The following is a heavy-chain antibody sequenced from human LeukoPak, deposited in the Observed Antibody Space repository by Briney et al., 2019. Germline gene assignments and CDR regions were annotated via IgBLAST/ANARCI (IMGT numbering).Heavy chain of an antibody. Sequence: GGSLRLSCAASGFTFDDYVMHWVRQAPGKGLEWVSGISWNSGSIGYADSVKGRFTISRDNAKNSLYLQMNSLGAEDTALYYCAKDIVSTSSNWFDPWGQGTLVTVSS. CDR3: AKDIVSTSSNWFDP. V-gene: IGHV3-9*01. D-gene: IGHD2-2*01. J-gene: IGHJ5*02. CDR1: GFTFDDYV. CDR2: ISWNSGSI.